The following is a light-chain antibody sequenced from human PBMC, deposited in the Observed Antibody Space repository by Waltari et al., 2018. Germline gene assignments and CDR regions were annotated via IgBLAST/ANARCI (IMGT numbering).Light chain of an antibody. CDR2: DAS. V-gene: IGKV3-11*01. J-gene: IGKJ2*01. CDR3: QQRGNWPPYT. Sequence: EIVLTQSPATLSLSPGERATLSCRASQSVSSYLAWYQQKPGQAPRLLMYDASNRATGIPARFSGSGSGTDFTLTISSLEPEDFAVYYCQQRGNWPPYTFGQGPSWRSN. CDR1: QSVSSY.